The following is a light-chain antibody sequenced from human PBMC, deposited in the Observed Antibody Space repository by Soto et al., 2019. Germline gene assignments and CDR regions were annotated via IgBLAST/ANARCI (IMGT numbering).Light chain of an antibody. V-gene: IGKV1-5*03. CDR1: QSISDS. J-gene: IGKJ1*01. CDR3: QQYNGYWT. Sequence: DIQMTQSPSTLSASVGDRVTITCRASQSISDSLAWYQQKPGKAPKLLIYEASSLKSGVPSRFSDSRSGTEYTLTISSLQPDDFATYYCQQYNGYWTFGQGTKVETK. CDR2: EAS.